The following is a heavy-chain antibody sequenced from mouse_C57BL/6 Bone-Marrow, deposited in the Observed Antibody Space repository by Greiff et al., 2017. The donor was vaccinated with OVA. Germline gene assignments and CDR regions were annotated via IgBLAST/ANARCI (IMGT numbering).Heavy chain of an antibody. CDR1: GFTFSDYY. CDR2: IGHGGGST. Sequence: DVKLEESGGGLVQPGASLKLSCAASGFTFSDYYMHWVRQTPERRLEWVARIGHGGGSTKYPETVKSRFTITRDNANSTLYLQMSRLMSEDTAVYYCARHYDSNYVWYFDVWGTGTTVTVSS. V-gene: IGHV5-12*01. CDR3: ARHYDSNYVWYFDV. D-gene: IGHD2-5*01. J-gene: IGHJ1*03.